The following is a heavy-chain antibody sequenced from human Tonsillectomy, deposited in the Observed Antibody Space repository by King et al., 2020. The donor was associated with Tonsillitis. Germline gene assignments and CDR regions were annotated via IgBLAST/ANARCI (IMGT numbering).Heavy chain of an antibody. V-gene: IGHV4-31*03. CDR2: IYYSGST. CDR3: AAGEDDERGTKAPGDD. D-gene: IGHD3-16*01. J-gene: IGHJ4*02. Sequence: PLPASVPGLVTPSQPLSLTCPVSGGSLRSGGYSWSWLRPHPGKGLEWLGYIYYSGSTYYTPSLKRRVTISVDTSTNQFSLKLSAVNAADTAGEDGAAGEDDERGTKAPGDDGGKGTRGT. CDR1: GGSLRSGGYS.